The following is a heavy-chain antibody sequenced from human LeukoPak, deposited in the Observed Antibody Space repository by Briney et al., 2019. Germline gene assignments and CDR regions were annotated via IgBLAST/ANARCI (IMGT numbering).Heavy chain of an antibody. Sequence: GGSLRLSCAASGFTFSSYAMSWVRQAPGKGLEWVSAISGSGGSTYYADSVKGRFTISRDNSKNTLYLQMNSLRAEDTAVYYCAKVRIAAAGYGDAFDIWGQGTMVTVSS. CDR3: AKVRIAAAGYGDAFDI. CDR1: GFTFSSYA. J-gene: IGHJ3*02. D-gene: IGHD6-13*01. CDR2: ISGSGGST. V-gene: IGHV3-23*01.